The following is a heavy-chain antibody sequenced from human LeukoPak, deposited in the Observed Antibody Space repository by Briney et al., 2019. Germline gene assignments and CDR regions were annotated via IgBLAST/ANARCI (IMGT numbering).Heavy chain of an antibody. D-gene: IGHD3-9*01. Sequence: ASVKVSCKAPGYTFTGYYMHWVRQAPGQGLEWMGRINPSSGGTNYAQKFQGRVTMNRDTSISTAYMELSRLRSHDTAVYSCARDIGIRYPGGGYWGQGAMVTVSS. CDR3: ARDIGIRYPGGGY. V-gene: IGHV1-2*06. J-gene: IGHJ4*02. CDR1: GYTFTGYY. CDR2: INPSSGGT.